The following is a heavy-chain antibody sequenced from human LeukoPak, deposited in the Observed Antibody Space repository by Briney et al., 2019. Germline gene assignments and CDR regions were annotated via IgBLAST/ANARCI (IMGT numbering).Heavy chain of an antibody. CDR2: IKKDGSEQ. D-gene: IGHD5-24*01. J-gene: IGHJ4*02. V-gene: IGHV3-7*01. CDR3: ARDLGWLQSDY. CDR1: GIIFSKYG. Sequence: GGSLRLSCAASGIIFSKYGMNWFRQAPGKGLEWVATIKKDGSEQYYVDSMKGRFTISRDNAKSSVYLQINSLRAEDTAVYYCARDLGWLQSDYWGQGTLVTVSS.